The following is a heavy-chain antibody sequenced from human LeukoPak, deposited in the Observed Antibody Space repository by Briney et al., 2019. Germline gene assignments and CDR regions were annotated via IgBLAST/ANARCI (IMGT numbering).Heavy chain of an antibody. V-gene: IGHV3-23*01. D-gene: IGHD3-9*01. Sequence: GGSLRLSCAVSGFTFSSYGMSWVRQSPGKGLEWVSGISGGSGTTYYAYYADSVKGRFTISRDNSKNTLYLQMNSLRAEDTAVYYCAKFDEALTGYFGYWGQGTLVTVSS. J-gene: IGHJ4*02. CDR3: AKFDEALTGYFGY. CDR1: GFTFSSYG. CDR2: ISGGSGTTYYA.